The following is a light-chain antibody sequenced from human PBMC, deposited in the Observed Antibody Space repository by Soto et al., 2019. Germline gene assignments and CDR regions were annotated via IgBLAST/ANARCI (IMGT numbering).Light chain of an antibody. J-gene: IGKJ1*01. CDR2: AAS. V-gene: IGKV1-39*01. CDR3: QQRYSTPQT. CDR1: QTVSSY. Sequence: DIQMTQSPSSLSASVGDRVTITCRASQTVSSYLNWYQQKPGKAPKLLIYAASSLHSGVPSRFSGSGSGTDFTLTISSLQPEDFATYYCQQRYSTPQTFGQGTKVEIK.